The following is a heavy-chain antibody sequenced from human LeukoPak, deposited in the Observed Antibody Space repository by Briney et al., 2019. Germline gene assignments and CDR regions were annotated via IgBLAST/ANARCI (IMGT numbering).Heavy chain of an antibody. J-gene: IGHJ4*02. D-gene: IGHD2-2*01. V-gene: IGHV3-48*04. CDR1: GFTFSTYS. CDR3: ARAYSGGGIVVVPAAN. CDR2: ISSSSTTI. Sequence: PGGSLRLSRAASGFTFSTYSFNWVRQAPGKGLEWVSYISSSSTTIYYADSVKGRFTISRDDAKNSLYLQMNSLRAEDTAVYYCARAYSGGGIVVVPAANWGQGTLVTVSS.